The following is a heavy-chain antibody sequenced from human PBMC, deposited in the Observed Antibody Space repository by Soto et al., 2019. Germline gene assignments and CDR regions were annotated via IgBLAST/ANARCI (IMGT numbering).Heavy chain of an antibody. J-gene: IGHJ5*02. CDR1: GYTFTGYY. D-gene: IGHD4-17*01. CDR3: AREGLTTVVTPSWGYWFDP. CDR2: INPNSGGT. V-gene: IGHV1-2*04. Sequence: ASVKVSCKASGYTFTGYYMHWVRQAPGQGLEWMGWINPNSGGTNYAQKFQGWVTMTRDTSISTAYMELSRLRSDDTAVYYCAREGLTTVVTPSWGYWFDPWGQGTLVTVSS.